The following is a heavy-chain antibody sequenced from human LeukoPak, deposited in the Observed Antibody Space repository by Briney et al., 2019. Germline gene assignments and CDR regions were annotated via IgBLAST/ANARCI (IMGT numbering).Heavy chain of an antibody. Sequence: PGESLRLSCAAYGFTFSGSTMTWVRQTPGKGLEWVSSISSSGTYIYYSDSFKGRFTISRDNSKNTLYLQMNSLRAEDTAVYYCAKEDYSSSSRGWFDPWGQGTLVTVSS. CDR1: GFTFSGST. D-gene: IGHD6-6*01. J-gene: IGHJ5*02. V-gene: IGHV3-21*04. CDR3: AKEDYSSSSRGWFDP. CDR2: ISSSGTYI.